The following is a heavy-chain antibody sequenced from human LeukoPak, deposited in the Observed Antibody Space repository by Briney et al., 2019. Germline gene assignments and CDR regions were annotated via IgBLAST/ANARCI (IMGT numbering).Heavy chain of an antibody. CDR3: ARGSYAHYGAIDH. Sequence: PSETLSLTCSVSGDSFSSGGFYWGWIRQHPGKDLEWLGYIYYTKTTYYNPSLKSRVSMSLDTSKSQFSLRLTSMSAADTAVYYCARGSYAHYGAIDHWGQGTLVTVSS. D-gene: IGHD3-16*01. J-gene: IGHJ4*02. V-gene: IGHV4-31*03. CDR1: GDSFSSGGFY. CDR2: IYYTKTT.